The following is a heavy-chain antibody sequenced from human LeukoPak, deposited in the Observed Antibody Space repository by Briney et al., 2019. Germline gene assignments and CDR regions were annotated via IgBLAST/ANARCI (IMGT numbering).Heavy chain of an antibody. Sequence: PGGSLRLSCAASGFTFSSYAMNWVRQAPGKGLEWVSAISGSGGSTYYADSVKGRITISRDNSKNTLFLQMKSLRAEDTAVYFCAKDQLYSSGWPTFFDYWGQGTLVTVSS. J-gene: IGHJ4*02. D-gene: IGHD6-19*01. V-gene: IGHV3-23*01. CDR1: GFTFSSYA. CDR3: AKDQLYSSGWPTFFDY. CDR2: ISGSGGST.